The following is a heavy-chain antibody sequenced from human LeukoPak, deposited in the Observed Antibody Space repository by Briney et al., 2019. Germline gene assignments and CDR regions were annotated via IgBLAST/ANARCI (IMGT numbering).Heavy chain of an antibody. V-gene: IGHV3-23*01. D-gene: IGHD3-10*01. J-gene: IGHJ5*02. CDR1: GFTFSSYA. CDR3: AKAPYGSGSYYFNWFDP. CDR2: ISGNGGST. Sequence: GGPLRLSYAASGFTFSSYAMSWVRQAPGKGLEWVSAISGNGGSTYYADSVKGRFTISRDNSKNTLYLQMNSLRAEDTAVYYCAKAPYGSGSYYFNWFDPWGQGTLVTVSS.